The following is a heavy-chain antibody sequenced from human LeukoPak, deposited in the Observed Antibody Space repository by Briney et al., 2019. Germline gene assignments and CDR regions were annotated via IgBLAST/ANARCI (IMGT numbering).Heavy chain of an antibody. V-gene: IGHV3-7*01. CDR3: ARVTRQQLGYYYYYYMDV. CDR1: GFTFSSYW. Sequence: PGGSLRLSCAASGFTFSSYWMSWVRQAPGKGLEWVANIKQDGSEKYYVDSVKGRFTISRDNSKNTLYLQMNSLRAEDTAVYYCARVTRQQLGYYYYYYMDVWGKGPRSPSP. CDR2: IKQDGSEK. J-gene: IGHJ6*03. D-gene: IGHD6-13*01.